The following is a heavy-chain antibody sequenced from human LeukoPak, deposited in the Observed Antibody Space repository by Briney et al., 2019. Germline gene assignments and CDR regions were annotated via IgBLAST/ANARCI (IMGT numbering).Heavy chain of an antibody. Sequence: SETLSLTCAVSNASISSHYWSWIRQPPGKGLEYIGYINDSGSTKYNPSLKSRVTMSVDTSKIHFSLKVNSVTAADTAVYYCARRLWYSGSSGYYFDLWGQGTLVTVSS. CDR2: INDSGST. J-gene: IGHJ4*02. CDR1: NASISSHY. D-gene: IGHD1-26*01. CDR3: ARRLWYSGSSGYYFDL. V-gene: IGHV4-59*11.